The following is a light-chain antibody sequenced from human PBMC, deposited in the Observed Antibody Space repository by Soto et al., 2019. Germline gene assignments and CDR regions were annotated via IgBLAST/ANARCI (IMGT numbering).Light chain of an antibody. CDR2: AAS. J-gene: IGKJ5*01. V-gene: IGKV1-9*01. Sequence: IQLTPSPSSLSASVGDRVTITCRASQGISNFLAWYKQTPGKAPKLLIYAASTLQSGVPSRFSGSGSGTDFTLTISSLQPEDFATYYCQQFNNYLTFGQGTRLEIK. CDR3: QQFNNYLT. CDR1: QGISNF.